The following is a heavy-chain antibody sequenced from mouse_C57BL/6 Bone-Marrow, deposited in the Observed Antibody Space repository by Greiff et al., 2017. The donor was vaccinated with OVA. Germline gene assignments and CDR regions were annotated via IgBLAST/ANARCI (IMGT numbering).Heavy chain of an antibody. CDR2: INPSTGGT. CDR3: ARRWFAY. V-gene: IGHV1-42*01. J-gene: IGHJ3*01. CDR1: GYSFTGYY. Sequence: VQLQQSGPELVKPGASVKISCKASGYSFTGYYMNWVKQSPEQSLEWIGEINPSTGGTTYNQKFKAKATLTVDKSSSTTYMQLKSLTSEDAAVYDCARRWFAYWGRGTLVTVSA.